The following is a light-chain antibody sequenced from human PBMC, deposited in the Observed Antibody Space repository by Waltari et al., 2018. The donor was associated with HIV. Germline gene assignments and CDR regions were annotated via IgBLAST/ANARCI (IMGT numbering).Light chain of an antibody. CDR2: GVN. J-gene: IGLJ3*02. Sequence: QSALTQPRSASGSPGQSVTISCTGTTRYVTNYNHVSRSQHPPGEAPKLVIFGVNKRPSGVPDRFSGSNSGNTASLTISGLQAEDEGHYYCCSYAGSNIHWVFGGGTKLTVL. CDR3: CSYAGSNIHWV. V-gene: IGLV2-11*01. CDR1: TRYVTNYNH.